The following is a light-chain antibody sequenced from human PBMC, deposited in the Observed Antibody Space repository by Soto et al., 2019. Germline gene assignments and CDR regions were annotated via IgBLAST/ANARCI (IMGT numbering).Light chain of an antibody. CDR3: QQRTDWPPVYT. V-gene: IGKV3-11*01. J-gene: IGKJ2*01. CDR1: QSVSSF. Sequence: EIVLTQSPVTLSLSPGERATLSCRASQSVSSFLAWYQQKRGQPPRLLIYDVSSRAAGIPARFSGSGSGTDFTRTISSLVPEEFAVYYCQQRTDWPPVYTFGQGTKLEIK. CDR2: DVS.